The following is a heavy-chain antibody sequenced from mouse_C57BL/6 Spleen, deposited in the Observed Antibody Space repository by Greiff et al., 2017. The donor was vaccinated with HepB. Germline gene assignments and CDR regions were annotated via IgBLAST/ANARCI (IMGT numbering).Heavy chain of an antibody. V-gene: IGHV10-1*01. CDR1: GFSFNTYA. D-gene: IGHD2-4*01. CDR2: IRSKSNNYPT. J-gene: IGHJ2*01. CDR3: VRQGPLYDYDRAFDY. Sequence: EVQLVESGGGSVQPKGSLKLSCAASGFSFNTYAMNWVRQAPGKGLEWVARIRSKSNNYPTYYADSVKDRFTISRDDSESMLYLQMNNLKTEDTAMYYCVRQGPLYDYDRAFDYWGQGTTLTVSS.